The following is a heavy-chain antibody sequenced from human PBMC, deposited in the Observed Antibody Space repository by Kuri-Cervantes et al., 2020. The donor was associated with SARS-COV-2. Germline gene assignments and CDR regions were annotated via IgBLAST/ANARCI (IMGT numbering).Heavy chain of an antibody. J-gene: IGHJ4*02. Sequence: GESLKISCAASGFTFSSYWMHWVRQAPGKGLVWVSRINSDGSSTSYADSVKGRFTISRDNAKNSLYLQMNSLRAEDTAVYYCAREGGGPYYDSSGYYFYWGQGTLVTVSS. CDR3: AREGGGPYYDSSGYYFY. CDR2: INSDGSST. D-gene: IGHD3-22*01. CDR1: GFTFSSYW. V-gene: IGHV3-74*01.